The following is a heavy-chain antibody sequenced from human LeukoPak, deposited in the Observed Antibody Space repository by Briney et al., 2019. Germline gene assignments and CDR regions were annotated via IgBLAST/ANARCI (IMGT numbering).Heavy chain of an antibody. CDR1: GFIFTNYF. D-gene: IGHD3-3*01. CDR2: IKHDGSEK. J-gene: IGHJ4*02. V-gene: IGHV3-7*01. Sequence: GGSLRHSCAASGFIFTNYFMSWVRQAPGKGLEWVASIKHDGSEKYYVDSVRGRFTISRDNTMNSLYLQMSSLRAEDTAVYYCATDRGWRTSGYYLYYFEYWGQGTLVTVSS. CDR3: ATDRGWRTSGYYLYYFEY.